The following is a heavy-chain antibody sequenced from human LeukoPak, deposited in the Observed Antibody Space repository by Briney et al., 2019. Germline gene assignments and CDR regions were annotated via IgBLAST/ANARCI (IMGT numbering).Heavy chain of an antibody. V-gene: IGHV3-15*04. D-gene: IGHD2-15*01. CDR1: GFTFSNAW. Sequence: PGGSLRLSCAASGFTFSNAWMSWVRQAPGKGLEWVGRIESKTDGGTTDYAAPVKGRFTISRDDSKNTLYLQMNSLKTEDTAVYYCTTEQYCSGGSCYLKYYYYYYMDVWGKGTTVTVSS. J-gene: IGHJ6*03. CDR2: IESKTDGGTT. CDR3: TTEQYCSGGSCYLKYYYYYYMDV.